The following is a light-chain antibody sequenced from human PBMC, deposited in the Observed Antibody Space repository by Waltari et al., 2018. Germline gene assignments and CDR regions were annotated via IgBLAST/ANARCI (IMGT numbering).Light chain of an antibody. CDR1: QSISSW. V-gene: IGKV1-5*03. J-gene: IGKJ2*01. CDR3: QQYNSYSPVT. Sequence: DIQMTQSPSTLSASVGDRVTITCRASQSISSWVAWYQQKPGKAPKLLIYKASSLESGGPSRFSGRGSGTEFTLTISSLQPDVFATYYCQQYNSYSPVTFGQGTKLEIK. CDR2: KAS.